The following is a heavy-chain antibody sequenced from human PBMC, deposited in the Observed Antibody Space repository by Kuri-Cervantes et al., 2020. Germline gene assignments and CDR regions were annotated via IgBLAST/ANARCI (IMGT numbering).Heavy chain of an antibody. D-gene: IGHD1-26*01. CDR3: AKDRALRDGSDY. CDR1: GFTFSSYW. Sequence: GESLKISCAASGFTFSSYWMSWVRQAPGKGLEWVANIKQDGSEKYYVDSVKGRFTISRDNAKNSLYLQMNSLRAEDTAVYYCAKDRALRDGSDYWGQGTLVTVSS. CDR2: IKQDGSEK. J-gene: IGHJ4*02. V-gene: IGHV3-7*03.